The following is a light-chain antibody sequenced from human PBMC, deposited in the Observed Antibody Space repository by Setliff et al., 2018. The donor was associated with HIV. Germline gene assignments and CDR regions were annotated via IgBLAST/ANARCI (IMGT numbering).Light chain of an antibody. CDR2: RND. CDR1: NSNIGSNY. CDR3: AAWDDSLSGYV. J-gene: IGLJ1*01. Sequence: QSVLTQPPSASGTPGQRVTISCSGGNSNIGSNYVYWYQQLPGPAPKLLIYRNDQRPSGVPDRFSGSKSGTSASLAISGLRSEDEADYYCAAWDDSLSGYVFGTGTKVTVL. V-gene: IGLV1-47*01.